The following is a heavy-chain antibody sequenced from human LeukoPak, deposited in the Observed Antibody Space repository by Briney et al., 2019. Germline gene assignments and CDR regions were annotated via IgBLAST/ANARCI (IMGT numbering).Heavy chain of an antibody. CDR2: IYTSGST. CDR3: ARDGYCSGGSCYLVYYYYYYMDV. CDR1: GGSISSYY. V-gene: IGHV4-4*07. D-gene: IGHD2-15*01. Sequence: PSETLSLTCTVSGGSISSYYWSWIRQPAGKGLEWIGRIYTSGSTNYNPSLKSRVTMSVDTSKNQFSLKLSSVTAADTAVYYCARDGYCSGGSCYLVYYYYYYMDVWGKGTTVTVSS. J-gene: IGHJ6*03.